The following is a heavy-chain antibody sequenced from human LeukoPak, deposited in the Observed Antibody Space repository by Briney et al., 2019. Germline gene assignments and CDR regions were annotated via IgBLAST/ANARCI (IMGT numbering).Heavy chain of an antibody. V-gene: IGHV1-69*05. CDR1: GGTFSSYA. J-gene: IGHJ4*02. D-gene: IGHD4-17*01. CDR3: ARQLRSPYFDY. Sequence: ASVKVSCKASGGTFSSYAISWVRQAPGQGLEWMGGIIPIFGTANYAQKFQGRVTITTDKSTSTAYMELSSLRSEDTAVYYCARQLRSPYFDYWGQGTLVTVSS. CDR2: IIPIFGTA.